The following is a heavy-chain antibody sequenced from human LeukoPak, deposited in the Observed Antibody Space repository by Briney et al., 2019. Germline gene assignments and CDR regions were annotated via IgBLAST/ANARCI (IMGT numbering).Heavy chain of an antibody. CDR2: ISGSGGST. CDR3: AKVRTVTTSPPWFDP. V-gene: IGHV3-23*01. Sequence: GGSLRLSCAASGFTFSSYAMSWVRQAPGKGLEWVSAISGSGGSTYYADSVKGRFTISRDNSKNTLYLQMNSLRAEDTAVYYCAKVRTVTTSPPWFDPWGQGTLVTVSS. D-gene: IGHD4-17*01. CDR1: GFTFSSYA. J-gene: IGHJ5*02.